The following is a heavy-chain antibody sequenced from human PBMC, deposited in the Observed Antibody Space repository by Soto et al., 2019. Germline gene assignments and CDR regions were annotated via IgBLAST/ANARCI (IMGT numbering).Heavy chain of an antibody. J-gene: IGHJ4*02. CDR2: IHYSGST. V-gene: IGHV4-39*01. CDR1: GCSISSSNYY. CDR3: ATLPHYGDPKAGF. Sequence: PSETLSLTCTVSGCSISSSNYYWGWIRQPPGKGLEWIGSIHYSGSTNYNSSLKSRVTISVDTSRNQFSLKLTSVTAADTAVYYCATLPHYGDPKAGFWGQGALVTVSS. D-gene: IGHD4-17*01.